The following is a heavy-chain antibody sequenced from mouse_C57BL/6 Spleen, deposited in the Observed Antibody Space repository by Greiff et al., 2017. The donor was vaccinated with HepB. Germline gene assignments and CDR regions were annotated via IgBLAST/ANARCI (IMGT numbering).Heavy chain of an antibody. Sequence: EVQGVESGEGLVKPGGSLKLSCAASGFTFSSYAMSWVRQTPEKRLEWVAYISSGGDYIYYADTVKGRFTISRDNARNTLYLQMSSLKSEDTAMYYCTRDLRGSQLAYWGQGTLVTVSA. CDR1: GFTFSSYA. D-gene: IGHD1-3*01. CDR2: ISSGGDYI. CDR3: TRDLRGSQLAY. V-gene: IGHV5-9-1*02. J-gene: IGHJ3*01.